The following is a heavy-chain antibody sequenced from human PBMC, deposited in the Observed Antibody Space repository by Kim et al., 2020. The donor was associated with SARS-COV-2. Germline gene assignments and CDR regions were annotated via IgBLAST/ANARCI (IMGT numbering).Heavy chain of an antibody. CDR1: GGSISSSSYY. CDR2: IYYSGST. V-gene: IGHV4-39*07. D-gene: IGHD3-22*01. Sequence: SETLSLTCTVSGGSISSSSYYWGWIRQPPGKGLEWIGSIYYSGSTYYNPSLKSRVTISVDTSKNQFSLKLSSVTAADTAVYYCARDPWYDSSGYYEYFQHWGQGTLVTVSS. J-gene: IGHJ1*01. CDR3: ARDPWYDSSGYYEYFQH.